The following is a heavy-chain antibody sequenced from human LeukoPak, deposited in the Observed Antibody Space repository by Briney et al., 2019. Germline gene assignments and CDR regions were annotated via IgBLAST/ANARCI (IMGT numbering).Heavy chain of an antibody. V-gene: IGHV3-30*18. D-gene: IGHD3-10*01. CDR3: AKDPGSGIPPHYFDY. Sequence: GGSLRLSCAASGFTFSSYGMHWVRQAPGKGLEWVAVISYDGGSEYYADSVKGRFTISRDNSKNTLYLQMISLSSEDTAVYYCAKDPGSGIPPHYFDYWGQGTLVTASS. CDR1: GFTFSSYG. J-gene: IGHJ4*02. CDR2: ISYDGGSE.